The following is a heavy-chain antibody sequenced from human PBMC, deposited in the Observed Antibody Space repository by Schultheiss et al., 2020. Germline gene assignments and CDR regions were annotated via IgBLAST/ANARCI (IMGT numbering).Heavy chain of an antibody. CDR2: INTFTGNP. D-gene: IGHD4-23*01. J-gene: IGHJ4*02. Sequence: ASVKVSCKASGYTFNSYAVTWVRQAPGRGLEWMGWINTFTGNPTYAQDFTGRFVFSLDTSVSTAYLQISSLKAEDTALYYCARVVEGGNSGDFWGQGTLVTVSS. V-gene: IGHV7-4-1*02. CDR3: ARVVEGGNSGDF. CDR1: GYTFNSYA.